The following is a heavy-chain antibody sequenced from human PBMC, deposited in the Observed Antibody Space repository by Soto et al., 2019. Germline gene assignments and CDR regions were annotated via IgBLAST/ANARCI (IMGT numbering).Heavy chain of an antibody. Sequence: QVQLVQSGAEVKKPGASVKVSCKASGYAFTSYYMHWVRQAPGQGLEWMGIINPSGGSTSYAQKFQGRVTMTRDTSTSTVYMELSSLRSEDTAVYYCARVRNDYGAFDYWGQGTLVTVSS. V-gene: IGHV1-46*03. J-gene: IGHJ4*02. D-gene: IGHD4-17*01. CDR3: ARVRNDYGAFDY. CDR1: GYAFTSYY. CDR2: INPSGGST.